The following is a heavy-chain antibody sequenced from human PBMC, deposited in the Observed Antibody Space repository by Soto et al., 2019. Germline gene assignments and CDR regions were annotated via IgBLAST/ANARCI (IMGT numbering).Heavy chain of an antibody. Sequence: QVQLVESGGGVVQPGTSLRLSCVGSGFTFRSYVIHWVRQAPGKGLEWVALTSYDGSNNFYGDSVKGRFTISRHNSRNTVEVQMDSLRFEDTALYYCARWGTTGGLDVWGQGTLVSVSS. J-gene: IGHJ4*02. CDR3: ARWGTTGGLDV. V-gene: IGHV3-33*05. D-gene: IGHD3-16*01. CDR1: GFTFRSYV. CDR2: TSYDGSNN.